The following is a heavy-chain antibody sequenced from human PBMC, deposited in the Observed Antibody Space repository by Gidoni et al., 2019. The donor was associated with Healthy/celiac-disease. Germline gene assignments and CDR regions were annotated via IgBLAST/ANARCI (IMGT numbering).Heavy chain of an antibody. J-gene: IGHJ3*02. Sequence: QVQLVPSGAEVKKPGASVKVSCKASGYTFTSYGISWVRQAPGQGLEWMGWISAYNGNTNYAQKLQGRVTMTTDTSTSTAYMELRSLRSDDTAVYYCASQGGATYYYDSSGYYADAFDIWGQGTMVTVSS. CDR3: ASQGGATYYYDSSGYYADAFDI. CDR2: ISAYNGNT. D-gene: IGHD3-22*01. V-gene: IGHV1-18*01. CDR1: GYTFTSYG.